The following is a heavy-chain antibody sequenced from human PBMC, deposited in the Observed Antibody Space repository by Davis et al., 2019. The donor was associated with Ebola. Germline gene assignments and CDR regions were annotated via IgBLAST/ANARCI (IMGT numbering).Heavy chain of an antibody. CDR1: GGSISSYY. V-gene: IGHV4-59*04. J-gene: IGHJ4*02. CDR3: ARLLATVNHYFDY. CDR2: IYYSGST. Sequence: SETLSLTCTVSGGSISSYYWSWIRQPPGKGLEWIGYIYYSGSTYYNPSLKSRVTISVDTSKNQFSLKLSSVTAADTAVYYCARLLATVNHYFDYWGQGTLVTVSS. D-gene: IGHD4-17*01.